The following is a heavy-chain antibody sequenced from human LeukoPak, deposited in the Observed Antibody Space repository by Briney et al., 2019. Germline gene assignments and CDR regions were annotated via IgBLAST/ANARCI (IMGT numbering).Heavy chain of an antibody. V-gene: IGHV4-34*01. Sequence: SETLSLTCAVYGGSFSGYYWSWIRQPPGKGLEWIGEINHSGSTNYNPSLKSRVTISVDTSKNQFSLKLSSVTAADTAVYYCARDARGYSYGILYFDYWGQGTLVTVSS. CDR1: GGSFSGYY. J-gene: IGHJ4*02. CDR3: ARDARGYSYGILYFDY. D-gene: IGHD5-18*01. CDR2: INHSGST.